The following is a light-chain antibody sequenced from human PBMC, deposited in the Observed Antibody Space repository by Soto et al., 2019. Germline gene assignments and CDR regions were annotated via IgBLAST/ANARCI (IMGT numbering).Light chain of an antibody. CDR3: QQYGSSLIT. V-gene: IGKV3-20*01. J-gene: IGKJ5*01. CDR2: GAS. Sequence: EIVLTQSPGTLSLSPGERATLSCRASQSVSSNYLAWYQQKPGQATRLLFYGASTRATGITDRLSGSGSVTDFTLTISRREPEDFAVYYCQQYGSSLITFGQGTRLEIK. CDR1: QSVSSNY.